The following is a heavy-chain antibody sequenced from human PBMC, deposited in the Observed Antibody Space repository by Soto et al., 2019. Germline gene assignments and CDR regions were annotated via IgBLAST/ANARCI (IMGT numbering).Heavy chain of an antibody. V-gene: IGHV5-51*01. Sequence: LGESLKISCQGSGYSFTSYLLGWVRQMPGKVLESMGIIYPGDSDTRYSPSFQGQVTISADKSISTAYLQLSSLKASDTAMYDCATYGDPAEYFQHWGQGTLVNVSS. CDR2: IYPGDSDT. CDR3: ATYGDPAEYFQH. CDR1: GYSFTSYL. J-gene: IGHJ1*01. D-gene: IGHD4-17*01.